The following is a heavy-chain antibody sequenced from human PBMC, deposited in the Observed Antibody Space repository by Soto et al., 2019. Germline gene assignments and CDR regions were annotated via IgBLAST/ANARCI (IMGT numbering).Heavy chain of an antibody. Sequence: QVQLVQSGAEVKKPGSSVKVSCKASGGTFSSYAISWVRHAPGQGLEWMGGIIPIFGTANYAQKFQGRVTITADESTSTAYMELNSLRSEDTAVYYCARGAARDLGDWVDPWGQGTLVTVSS. V-gene: IGHV1-69*12. CDR1: GGTFSSYA. D-gene: IGHD6-25*01. CDR2: IIPIFGTA. CDR3: ARGAARDLGDWVDP. J-gene: IGHJ5*02.